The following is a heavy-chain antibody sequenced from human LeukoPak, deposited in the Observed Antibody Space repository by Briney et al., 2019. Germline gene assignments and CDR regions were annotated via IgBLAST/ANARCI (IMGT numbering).Heavy chain of an antibody. CDR1: GYSFTTYW. CDR3: ARLSGGGAPSSSWYLSFDY. J-gene: IGHJ4*02. D-gene: IGHD6-13*01. CDR2: IYPGDSDT. V-gene: IGHV5-51*01. Sequence: GESLKISCKGSGYSFTTYWIAWVRQMPGKGLEWMGIIYPGDSDTRYSPSFQGQVTISADKSISTAYLQWSSLKASDTAMYYCARLSGGGAPSSSWYLSFDYWGQGTLVTVSS.